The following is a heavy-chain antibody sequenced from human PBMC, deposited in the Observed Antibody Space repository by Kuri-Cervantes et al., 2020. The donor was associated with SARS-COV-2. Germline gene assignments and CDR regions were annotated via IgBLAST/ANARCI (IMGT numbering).Heavy chain of an antibody. D-gene: IGHD3-22*01. CDR3: ARARSGYSTLDY. V-gene: IGHV3-30*01. Sequence: GGSLRLSCAASGFTFSSYTMHWVRQAPGKGLEWMAVISSDGSNIYYADSVKGRFTISRDNSKNTLYLQMNGLRAEDTAVYYCARARSGYSTLDYWGQGTLVTVSS. J-gene: IGHJ4*02. CDR2: ISSDGSNI. CDR1: GFTFSSYT.